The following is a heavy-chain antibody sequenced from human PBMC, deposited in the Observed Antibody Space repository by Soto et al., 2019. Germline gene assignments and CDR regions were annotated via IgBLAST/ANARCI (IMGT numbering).Heavy chain of an antibody. CDR2: VHDSGDT. CDR3: ARSTVRHAFDI. J-gene: IGHJ3*02. CDR1: GGSNSTHY. D-gene: IGHD4-4*01. Sequence: KSSETLSLTCTVSGGSNSTHYWNWIRQPPGKGLEWIGHVHDSGDTNYNPSHRSRVISISLDTSKKQFSLKLSSVTAADTAVYFCARSTVRHAFDIWGQGTMVTVSS. V-gene: IGHV4-59*11.